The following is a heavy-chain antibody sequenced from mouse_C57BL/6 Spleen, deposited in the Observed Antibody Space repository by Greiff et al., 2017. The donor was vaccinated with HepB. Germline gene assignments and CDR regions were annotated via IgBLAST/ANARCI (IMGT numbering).Heavy chain of an antibody. Sequence: QVQLQQSGPELVKPGASVKISCKASGYAFSSSWMNWVKQRPGKGLEWIGRIYPGDGDTNYNGKFKGKATLTADKSSSTAYMQLSSLTSEDSAVYLCAREADYYGSSPAWFAYWGQGTLVTVSA. CDR2: IYPGDGDT. D-gene: IGHD1-1*01. V-gene: IGHV1-82*01. J-gene: IGHJ3*01. CDR1: GYAFSSSW. CDR3: AREADYYGSSPAWFAY.